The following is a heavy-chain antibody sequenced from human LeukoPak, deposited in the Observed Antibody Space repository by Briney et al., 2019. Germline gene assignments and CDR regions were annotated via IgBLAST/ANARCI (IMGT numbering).Heavy chain of an antibody. CDR2: IYPGDSDS. J-gene: IGHJ4*02. CDR3: ARLRRQDIVVVVAATPPDY. D-gene: IGHD2-15*01. Sequence: GESLKISCKASGYTFTSYWIGWVRQMPGKGLEWMGIIYPGDSDSRYSPSFQGQVTISADKSISTAYLQWGSLKASDTAMYYCARLRRQDIVVVVAATPPDYWGQGTLVTVSS. V-gene: IGHV5-51*01. CDR1: GYTFTSYW.